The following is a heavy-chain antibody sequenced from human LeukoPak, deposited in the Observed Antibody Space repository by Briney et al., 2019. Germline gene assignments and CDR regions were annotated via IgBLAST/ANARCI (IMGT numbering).Heavy chain of an antibody. D-gene: IGHD3-22*01. Sequence: SETLSLTCTVSGGSIFSYYWNWIRQSPGKGLEWLGYIYSNGITNYSPSLRSRGTIFIATSKNQFSLRLAPVTAADTAIYYCARRAYFDSSGYSPTSGYFDLWGRGTLVTVSS. J-gene: IGHJ2*01. CDR2: IYSNGIT. V-gene: IGHV4-4*08. CDR3: ARRAYFDSSGYSPTSGYFDL. CDR1: GGSIFSYY.